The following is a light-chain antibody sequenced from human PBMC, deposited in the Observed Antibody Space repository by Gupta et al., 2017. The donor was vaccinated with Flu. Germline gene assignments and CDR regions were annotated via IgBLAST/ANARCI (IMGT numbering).Light chain of an antibody. J-gene: IGKJ3*01. CDR1: KSVGTG. CDR2: DAT. Sequence: EIVLSQTLDAHSVSPKEKDTITCRASKSVGTGLHWYQQKPDQSPKLLIKDATHSLSGVPSRFSGSGSGTDFTLTINSLEAEDAAAYYCQQSSFSPQTFGPGTKVDIK. CDR3: QQSSFSPQT. V-gene: IGKV6D-21*02.